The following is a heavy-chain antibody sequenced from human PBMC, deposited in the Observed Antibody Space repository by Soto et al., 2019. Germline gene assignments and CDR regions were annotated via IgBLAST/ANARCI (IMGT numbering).Heavy chain of an antibody. D-gene: IGHD2-2*01. CDR1: GGTFSSYA. V-gene: IGHV1-69*01. J-gene: IGHJ4*02. CDR2: IIPIFGTA. CDR3: AREPIGYCSSTSCQIGGGDGY. Sequence: QVQLVQSGAEVKKPGSSVKVSCKASGGTFSSYAISWVRQAPGQGLEWMGGIIPIFGTANYAQKFQGRVTSTADESTSTAYMELSSLRSEDTAVYYCAREPIGYCSSTSCQIGGGDGYWGQGTLVTVSS.